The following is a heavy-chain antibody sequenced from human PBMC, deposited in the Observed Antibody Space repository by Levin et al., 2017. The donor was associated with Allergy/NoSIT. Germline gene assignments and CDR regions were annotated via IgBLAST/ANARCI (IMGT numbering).Heavy chain of an antibody. V-gene: IGHV3-33*01. CDR3: ARDGRYISAWWDEY. J-gene: IGHJ4*02. D-gene: IGHD6-19*01. CDR1: GFTFSNFA. CDR2: IWYDGSNK. Sequence: GGSLRLSCAASGFTFSNFAMYWVRQAPGKGLEWVALIWYDGSNKYYADSVKGRFTISRDNSKNTLFLQMNSLRAEDTAVYFCARDGRYISAWWDEYWGQGTLVTVSS.